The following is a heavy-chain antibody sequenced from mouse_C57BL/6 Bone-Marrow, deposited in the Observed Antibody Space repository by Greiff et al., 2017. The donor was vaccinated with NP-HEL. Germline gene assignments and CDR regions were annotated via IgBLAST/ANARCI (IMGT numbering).Heavy chain of an antibody. J-gene: IGHJ3*01. CDR1: GYSITSGYY. V-gene: IGHV3-6*01. Sequence: EVQLQESGPGLVKPSQSLSLTCSVTGYSITSGYYWNWIRQYPGNKLEWMGYISYDGSNNYNPSLKNRISITRDTSKNQFFLKLNSVTTEDTATYYCAAFAYWGQGTLVTVSA. CDR3: AAFAY. CDR2: ISYDGSN.